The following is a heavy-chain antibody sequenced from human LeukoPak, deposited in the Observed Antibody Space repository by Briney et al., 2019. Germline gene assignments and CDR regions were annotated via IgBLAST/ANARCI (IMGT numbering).Heavy chain of an antibody. Sequence: GGSLRLSCAGSGFTFSSYSMNWVRQAPGKGLEWVSFISSGSNDIYYADSVKGRFTISRDNAKNSLYLEMNSLRAEDTAVYYCARSIGAAYFDNWGQGTLVTVSS. J-gene: IGHJ4*02. D-gene: IGHD6-13*01. CDR2: ISSGSNDI. CDR3: ARSIGAAYFDN. V-gene: IGHV3-21*01. CDR1: GFTFSSYS.